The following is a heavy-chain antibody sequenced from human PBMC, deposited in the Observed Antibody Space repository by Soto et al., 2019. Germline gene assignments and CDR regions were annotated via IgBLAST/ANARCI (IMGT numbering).Heavy chain of an antibody. V-gene: IGHV3-48*03. J-gene: IGHJ4*02. CDR3: TRAAWFPYLSFY. CDR2: ISSSGSTA. CDR1: GFTLSSYM. D-gene: IGHD3-10*01. Sequence: GGSLRLSCAASGFTLSSYMMNWVRQAPGKGLEWISYISSSGSTAYYASSVEGRFTISRDNANNSVYLQMDSLRAEDTALYYCTRAAWFPYLSFYWGQGALVTVSS.